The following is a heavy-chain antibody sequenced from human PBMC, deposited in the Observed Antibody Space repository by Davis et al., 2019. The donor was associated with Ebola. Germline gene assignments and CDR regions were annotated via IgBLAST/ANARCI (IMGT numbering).Heavy chain of an antibody. Sequence: MPSETLSLTCAVYGGSFSGYYWSWIRQPPGKGLEWIGKINHSGSTNYNPSLKSRVTISVDTSKNQFSLKLSSVTAADTAVYYCARVGRTTGPDYWGRGTLVTVSS. CDR2: INHSGST. CDR1: GGSFSGYY. D-gene: IGHD1-7*01. V-gene: IGHV4-34*01. J-gene: IGHJ4*02. CDR3: ARVGRTTGPDY.